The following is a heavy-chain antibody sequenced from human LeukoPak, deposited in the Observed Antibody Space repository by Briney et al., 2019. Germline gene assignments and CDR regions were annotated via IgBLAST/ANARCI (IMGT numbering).Heavy chain of an antibody. CDR2: IYSSGRT. CDR3: ARDYCSGGNCYSGYFDF. Sequence: PGGSLRLSCAASGFTVSSNYMNWVRQAPGKGLEWVSIIYSSGRTYYADSVKGRFTISRDNSKNTLYLQMNSLRAEDTAVYYCARDYCSGGNCYSGYFDFWGQGTLVTVSS. J-gene: IGHJ4*02. CDR1: GFTVSSNY. D-gene: IGHD2-15*01. V-gene: IGHV3-53*01.